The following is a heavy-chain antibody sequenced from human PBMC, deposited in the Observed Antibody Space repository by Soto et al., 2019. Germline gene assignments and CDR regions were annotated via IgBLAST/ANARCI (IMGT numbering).Heavy chain of an antibody. CDR2: INSDGSST. J-gene: IGHJ6*02. Sequence: LRLSCAASGFTFTNYWMQWVRQAPGKGLVWVSRINSDGSSTSHADSVKGRFTISRDNAKNTLYLQMSSLRAEDTAVYYCTRDGSPLALDVWGLGSSGTVSS. V-gene: IGHV3-74*01. CDR1: GFTFTNYW. CDR3: TRDGSPLALDV.